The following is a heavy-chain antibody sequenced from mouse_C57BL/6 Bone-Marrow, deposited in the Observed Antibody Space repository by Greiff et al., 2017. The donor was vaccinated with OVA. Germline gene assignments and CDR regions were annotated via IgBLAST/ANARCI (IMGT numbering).Heavy chain of an antibody. J-gene: IGHJ4*01. CDR3: VVSNCEVDY. D-gene: IGHD2-5*01. CDR2: IRRKSSNYAT. V-gene: IGHV10-3*01. Sequence: VQLKESGGGLVQPKGSLKLSCAASGFTFNTYAMHWVRQAPGKGLEWVARIRRKSSNYATYYAVSVKDRFTISRDDSESMLYLRMNNPETEDTAMYYCVVSNCEVDYWGQGTSVTVSS. CDR1: GFTFNTYA.